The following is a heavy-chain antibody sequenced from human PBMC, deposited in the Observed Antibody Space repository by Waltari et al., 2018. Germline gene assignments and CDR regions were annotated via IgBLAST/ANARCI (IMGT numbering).Heavy chain of an antibody. CDR2: INHSGST. CDR1: GGSISSYY. CDR3: ASDRVTTPYKRPYYYYGMDV. D-gene: IGHD4-17*01. J-gene: IGHJ6*02. Sequence: QVQLQESGPGLVKPSETLSLTCTVSGGSISSYYWSWIRQPPGKGLEWIGEINHSGSTNYNPSLKSRVTISVDTSKNQFSLKLSSVTAADTAVYYCASDRVTTPYKRPYYYYGMDVWGQGTTVTVSS. V-gene: IGHV4-59*12.